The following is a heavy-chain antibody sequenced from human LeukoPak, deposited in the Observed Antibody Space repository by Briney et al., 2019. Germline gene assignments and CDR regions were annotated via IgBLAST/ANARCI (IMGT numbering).Heavy chain of an antibody. Sequence: GGSLRLSCAASGFTFSSYGMHWVRQAPGKGLEWVAVIRYDGSNKYYADSVKGRFTISRDNSKNTLYLQMNSLRAEDTAVYYCAKDRGKIVVVSLFDYWGQGTLVTVSS. J-gene: IGHJ4*02. CDR2: IRYDGSNK. CDR1: GFTFSSYG. D-gene: IGHD2-21*01. CDR3: AKDRGKIVVVSLFDY. V-gene: IGHV3-30*02.